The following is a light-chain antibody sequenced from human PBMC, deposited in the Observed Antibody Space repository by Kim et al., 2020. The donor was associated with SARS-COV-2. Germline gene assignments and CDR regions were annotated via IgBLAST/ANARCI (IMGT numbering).Light chain of an antibody. J-gene: IGLJ3*02. CDR1: NGASYT. Sequence: APGETASITCGGSNGASYTVHWYQQKAGQAPILVIYYDTDRPSGIPERFSGSNSGNTATLTIKRVEAGDEADYYCQVYDTSSDHVVFGGGTKVTVL. CDR3: QVYDTSSDHVV. V-gene: IGLV3-21*01. CDR2: YDT.